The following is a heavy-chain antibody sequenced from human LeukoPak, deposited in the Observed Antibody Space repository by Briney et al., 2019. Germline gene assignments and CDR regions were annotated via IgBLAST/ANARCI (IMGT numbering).Heavy chain of an antibody. D-gene: IGHD3-3*01. V-gene: IGHV1-2*02. Sequence: ASVKVSCKASGGTFSNHAVSWVRQAPGQGLEWMGWINPNSGGTNYAQKFQGRVTMTRDTSISTAYMELSRLRSDDTAVYYCARALGYDFWSGSSRPPFFDYWGQGTLVTVSS. CDR3: ARALGYDFWSGSSRPPFFDY. J-gene: IGHJ4*02. CDR1: GGTFSNHA. CDR2: INPNSGGT.